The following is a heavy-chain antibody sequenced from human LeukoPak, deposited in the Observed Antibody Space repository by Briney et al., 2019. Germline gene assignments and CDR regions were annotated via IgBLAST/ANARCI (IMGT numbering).Heavy chain of an antibody. CDR3: ARGSGSYHTAYMN. Sequence: GESLKISCKGSGYSFTNYWIGWLRQMPGKRLEWMGIIYPGDSETRYSPSFQGQVTISADKSISTAYLQWSSLEASDTAMYYCARGSGSYHTAYMNWGQGTLVTVSS. J-gene: IGHJ4*02. CDR1: GYSFTNYW. D-gene: IGHD1-26*01. CDR2: IYPGDSET. V-gene: IGHV5-51*01.